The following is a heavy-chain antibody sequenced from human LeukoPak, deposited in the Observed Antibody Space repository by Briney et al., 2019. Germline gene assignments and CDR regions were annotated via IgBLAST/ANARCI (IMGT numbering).Heavy chain of an antibody. CDR2: IKSKTDGGTT. J-gene: IGHJ4*02. V-gene: IGHV3-15*01. CDR1: GFTFSNAW. D-gene: IGHD3-10*01. CDR3: TTDRTKLLWFGELLFVY. Sequence: GGSLRLSCAASGFTFSNAWMSWVRQAPGKGLEWVCRIKSKTDGGTTDYAAPGKGRFTISRDDSKNTLYLQMNSLKTEDTAVYYCTTDRTKLLWFGELLFVYWGQGTLVTVSS.